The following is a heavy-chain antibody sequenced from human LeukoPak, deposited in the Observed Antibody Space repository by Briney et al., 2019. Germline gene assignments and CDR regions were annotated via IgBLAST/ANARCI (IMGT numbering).Heavy chain of an antibody. J-gene: IGHJ4*02. CDR2: ISSSGSTI. CDR3: ARVGGWDVYDILTGYSPYFDY. V-gene: IGHV3-11*01. CDR1: GFTFSDYY. D-gene: IGHD3-9*01. Sequence: GGSLRLSCAASGFTFSDYYMSWIRQAPGKGLEWVSYISSSGSTIYYADSVKGRFTISRDNAKNSLYLQMNSLRAEDTAVYYRARVGGWDVYDILTGYSPYFDYWGREPWSPSPQ.